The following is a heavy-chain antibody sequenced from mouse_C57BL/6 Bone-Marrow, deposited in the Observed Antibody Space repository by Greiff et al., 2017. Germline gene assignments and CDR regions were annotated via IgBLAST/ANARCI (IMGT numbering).Heavy chain of an antibody. V-gene: IGHV1-81*01. CDR2: IYPRRGNT. CDR1: GYTFTSYG. Sequence: QVQLQQSGAELARPGASVKLSCKASGYTFTSYGISWVKQRTGQGLEWIGEIYPRRGNTYYNEKFKGQATPTADKSSSTADMELRSLRSEDSAVYFCARHYGSRGGNYWGKGTTLTVSS. D-gene: IGHD1-1*01. CDR3: ARHYGSRGGNY. J-gene: IGHJ2*01.